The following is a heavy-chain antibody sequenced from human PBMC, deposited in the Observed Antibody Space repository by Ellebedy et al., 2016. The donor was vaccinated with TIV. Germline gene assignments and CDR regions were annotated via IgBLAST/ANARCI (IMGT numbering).Heavy chain of an antibody. Sequence: NWVRQPPGKALEWLARIDWDDDTFYKTSLKTRLTVSKDTSKNQVVLTMTVMEPVDTATYYCTRTSRDAFDIWGQGTMVIVSS. V-gene: IGHV2-70*04. CDR3: TRTSRDAFDI. CDR2: IDWDDDT. J-gene: IGHJ3*02.